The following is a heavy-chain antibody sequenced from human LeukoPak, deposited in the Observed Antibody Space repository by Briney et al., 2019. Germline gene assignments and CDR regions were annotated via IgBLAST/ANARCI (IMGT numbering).Heavy chain of an antibody. D-gene: IGHD1-14*01. J-gene: IGHJ2*01. V-gene: IGHV3-48*03. CDR1: GFIFSSYE. CDR2: ISNSGGTI. CDR3: ARDPDRNYWYSDL. Sequence: GGSLRLSCAASGFIFSSYEMNWVRQAPGKGLEWVSYISNSGGTIYYADSVRGPFTISRDNANNSLFLQMSSLRADDTAVYYCARDPDRNYWYSDLWGRGTLVTVSS.